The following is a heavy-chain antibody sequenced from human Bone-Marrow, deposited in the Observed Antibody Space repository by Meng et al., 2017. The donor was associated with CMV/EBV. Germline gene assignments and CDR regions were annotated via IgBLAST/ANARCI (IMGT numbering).Heavy chain of an antibody. D-gene: IGHD3-3*01. CDR1: GFTFSSYS. J-gene: IGHJ6*02. CDR3: ARDQDDFWSGYYMGRTNEGSGMDV. CDR2: ISSSSSYI. V-gene: IGHV3-21*01. Sequence: GESLKISCAASGFTFSSYSMNWVRQAPGKGLEWVSSISSSSSYIYYADSVKGRFTISRDNAKNSLYLQMNSLRAEDTAVYYCARDQDDFWSGYYMGRTNEGSGMDVWGQGTTVTVSS.